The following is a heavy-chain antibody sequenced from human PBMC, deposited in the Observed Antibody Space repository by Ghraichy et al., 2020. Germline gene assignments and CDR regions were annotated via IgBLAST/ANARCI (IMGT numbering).Heavy chain of an antibody. Sequence: SVKVSCKTGRANFCSYAICWVRQSPGQLLERMGGIIPIFGTANYAQKFQGRVTITADESTSTAYMELSSLRSEDTAVYYCARDREGYSSYSFDYWGQGTLVTVSS. CDR2: IIPIFGTA. CDR1: RANFCSYA. D-gene: IGHD6-13*01. V-gene: IGHV1-69*13. J-gene: IGHJ4*02. CDR3: ARDREGYSSYSFDY.